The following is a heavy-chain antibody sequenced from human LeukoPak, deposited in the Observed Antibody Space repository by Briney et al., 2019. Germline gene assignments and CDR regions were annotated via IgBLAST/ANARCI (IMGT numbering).Heavy chain of an antibody. J-gene: IGHJ4*02. CDR3: AMSGVGANRVFDF. D-gene: IGHD1-26*01. V-gene: IGHV3-30*02. CDR1: GFTFSSYG. CDR2: IRYDGSNK. Sequence: GGSLRLSCAASGFTFSSYGMHWVRQAPGKGLEWVAFIRYDGSNKYYADSVKGRFTISRDNSKNTVYLQMNSLRVEDTAVYYCAMSGVGANRVFDFWGQGTLVTVSS.